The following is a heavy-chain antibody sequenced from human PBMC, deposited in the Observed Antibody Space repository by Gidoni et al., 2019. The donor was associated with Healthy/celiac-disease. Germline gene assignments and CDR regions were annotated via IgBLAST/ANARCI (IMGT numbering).Heavy chain of an antibody. J-gene: IGHJ3*02. CDR3: ATGCSGGSCKGYFDI. D-gene: IGHD2-15*01. CDR1: GYTLTELS. V-gene: IGHV1-24*01. Sequence: HVQLVQSGAAVKKPWPSVQVSCQVSGYTLTELSIHWVRQAPGKGLEWMGGFDPEDGETIDTQKLQGRVSMTEDTSTDTADMERSSLRSEDTAVYYCATGCSGGSCKGYFDIWGKGTMVTVSS. CDR2: FDPEDGET.